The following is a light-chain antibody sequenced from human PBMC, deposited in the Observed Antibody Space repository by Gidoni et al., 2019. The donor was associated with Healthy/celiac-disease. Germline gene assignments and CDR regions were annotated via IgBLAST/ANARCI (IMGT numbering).Light chain of an antibody. V-gene: IGLV3-21*03. CDR2: DDS. Sequence: SYVLTPPPSVSVAPGKTARITCGGNNIGSKSVHWYQQKPGQAPVLVVYDDSDRPSGSPERFSGSNSGNTATLTISRVEAGDEADYYCQVWDSSSYHQVFGGGTKLTVL. J-gene: IGLJ3*02. CDR3: QVWDSSSYHQV. CDR1: NIGSKS.